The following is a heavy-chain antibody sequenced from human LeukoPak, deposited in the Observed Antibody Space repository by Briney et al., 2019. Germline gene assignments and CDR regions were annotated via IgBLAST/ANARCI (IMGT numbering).Heavy chain of an antibody. CDR1: GGPKSRSSDH. V-gene: IGHV4-39*01. CDR3: GGRGYCMSTSCYGYWFDP. Sequence: PSETLSLPCTVSGGPKSRSSDHGRWIRQPPGKGLEWIGIIYYSGSTYYNPSLKSRLTISVDTSKNQFSLKLSSAAATATAVYSCGGRGYCMSTSCYGYWFDPWGEGTLVTVSS. CDR2: IYYSGST. J-gene: IGHJ5*02. D-gene: IGHD2-2*01.